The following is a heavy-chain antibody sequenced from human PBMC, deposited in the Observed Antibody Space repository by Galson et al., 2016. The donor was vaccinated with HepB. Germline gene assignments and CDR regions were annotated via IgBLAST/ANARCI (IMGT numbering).Heavy chain of an antibody. Sequence: SLRLSCAASGFTFSSYGMHWVRQAPGKGLEWVAVISSEGWYKYYADSVKGRFAISRDNSKNSLYLQMNSLRAEDTAVYYCAKGFRSRVMHVWGQGTTVTVFS. CDR1: GFTFSSYG. D-gene: IGHD3-3*01. V-gene: IGHV3-30*18. J-gene: IGHJ6*02. CDR2: ISSEGWYK. CDR3: AKGFRSRVMHV.